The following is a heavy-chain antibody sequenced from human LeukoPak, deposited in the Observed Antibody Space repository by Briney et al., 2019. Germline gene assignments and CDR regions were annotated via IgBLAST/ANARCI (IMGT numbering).Heavy chain of an antibody. V-gene: IGHV5-51*01. CDR2: IYPGDSDT. CDR1: GYSFTSYW. D-gene: IGHD6-19*01. J-gene: IGHJ6*02. Sequence: GESLKISCKVSGYSFTSYWIGWVRQMPGKGLEWLGIIYPGDSDTRYSPSFQGQVTISADKSISTAYLQWSSLKASDTAMYYCARPGSSGWYNYYYGMDVWGQGTTVTVSS. CDR3: ARPGSSGWYNYYYGMDV.